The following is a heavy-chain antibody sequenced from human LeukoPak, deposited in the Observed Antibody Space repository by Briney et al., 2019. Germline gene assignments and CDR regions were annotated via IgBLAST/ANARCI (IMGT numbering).Heavy chain of an antibody. CDR3: ASSRSSTSFDY. J-gene: IGHJ4*02. D-gene: IGHD2-2*01. V-gene: IGHV4-31*03. CDR2: IYYSGST. CDR1: GGSISSGGNY. Sequence: SQTLSLTCTVSGGSISSGGNYWSWIRQHPGKGLEWIGCIYYSGSTYYNPSLKSRVTISVDTSKNQFSLKLSSVTAADTAVYYCASSRSSTSFDYWGQGTLVTVSS.